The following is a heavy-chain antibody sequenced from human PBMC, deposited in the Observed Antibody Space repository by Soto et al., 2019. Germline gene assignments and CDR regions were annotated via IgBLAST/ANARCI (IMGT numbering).Heavy chain of an antibody. CDR2: INPATGAA. J-gene: IGHJ3*02. CDR1: GYPVTAYY. CDR3: ARGGGVGVAGSAAFDM. V-gene: IGHV1-2*02. D-gene: IGHD3-3*01. Sequence: QLHLVQSGAVVKKPGASVTVSCSASGYPVTAYYMHWVRQAPGRGLAWMGGINPATGAAKYTPTFQGRVPLTRDTSTSTVFMELRGLTSEDTAVFCCARGGGVGVAGSAAFDMWGQGTLVTVSS.